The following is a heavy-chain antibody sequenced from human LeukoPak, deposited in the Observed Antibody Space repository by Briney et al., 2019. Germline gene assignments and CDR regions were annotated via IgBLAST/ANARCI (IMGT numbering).Heavy chain of an antibody. J-gene: IGHJ5*02. CDR3: AKAQGDYYYDSSGYYDWFDP. Sequence: GGSLRLSCAASGFTFSSYSMNWVRQAPGKGLDLVSSISSSSRHIYYADSVKGRFTISRDNAKNSLYLQMNRLRAEDTAVYYCAKAQGDYYYDSSGYYDWFDPWGQGTLVTVSS. CDR2: ISSSSRHI. CDR1: GFTFSSYS. V-gene: IGHV3-21*01. D-gene: IGHD3-22*01.